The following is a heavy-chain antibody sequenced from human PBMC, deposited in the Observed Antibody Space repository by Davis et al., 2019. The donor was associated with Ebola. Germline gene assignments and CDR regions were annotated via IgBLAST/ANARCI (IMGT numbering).Heavy chain of an antibody. CDR2: ISSSSSYI. V-gene: IGHV3-21*01. CDR3: ARENIMITFGGVIVKDFDP. CDR1: GFTFSSYS. Sequence: GESLKISCAASGFTFSSYSMNWVRQAPGKGLEWVSSISSSSSYIYYADSVKGRFTISRDNAKNSLYLQMNSLRAEDTAVYYCARENIMITFGGVIVKDFDPWGQGTLVTVSS. D-gene: IGHD3-16*02. J-gene: IGHJ5*02.